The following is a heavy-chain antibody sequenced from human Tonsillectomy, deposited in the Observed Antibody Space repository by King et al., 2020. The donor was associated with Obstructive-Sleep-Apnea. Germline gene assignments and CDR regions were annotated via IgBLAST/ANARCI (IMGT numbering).Heavy chain of an antibody. CDR2: ISSRSTYT. Sequence: VQLVESGGGLVKPGGSLRLSCAASGFTFSDYYMNWVRQAPGKGLEWVSYISSRSTYTNYADSVKGRFTISRDNAKNSLSLQMNSLRAEDTAVYYCARDPPVDDDFWSGHGNMDVWGQGTTVTVSS. CDR3: ARDPPVDDDFWSGHGNMDV. V-gene: IGHV3-11*06. D-gene: IGHD3-3*01. CDR1: GFTFSDYY. J-gene: IGHJ6*02.